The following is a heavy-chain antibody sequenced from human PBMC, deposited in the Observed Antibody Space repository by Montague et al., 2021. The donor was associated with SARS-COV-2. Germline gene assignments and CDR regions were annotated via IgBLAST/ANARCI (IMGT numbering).Heavy chain of an antibody. CDR2: IKQSGST. V-gene: IGHV4-34*01. CDR1: GGSFGDDH. CDR3: ARGHLSVSMIVVVFTSASYYFDY. Sequence: TLSLTCGVYGGSFGDDHWSWIRQPPGKGLEWIGDIKQSGSTNYNPSLNXRFTISADTSRNQFSLKLTSVTAADTAVYFCARGHLSVSMIVVVFTSASYYFDYWGQGALVTVSS. D-gene: IGHD3-22*01. J-gene: IGHJ4*02.